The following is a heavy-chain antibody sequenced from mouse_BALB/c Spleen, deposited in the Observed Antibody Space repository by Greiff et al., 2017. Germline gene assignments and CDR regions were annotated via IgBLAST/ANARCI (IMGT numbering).Heavy chain of an antibody. D-gene: IGHD2-1*01. CDR1: GFTFSSYG. CDR2: ISSGGSYT. Sequence: EVQLQESGGDLVKPGGSLKLSCAASGFTFSSYGMSWVRQTPDKRLEWVATISSGGSYTYYPDSVKGRFTISRDNAKNTLYLQMSSLKSEDTAMYYCASYGNYVFAYWGQGTLVTVSA. V-gene: IGHV5-6*01. J-gene: IGHJ3*01. CDR3: ASYGNYVFAY.